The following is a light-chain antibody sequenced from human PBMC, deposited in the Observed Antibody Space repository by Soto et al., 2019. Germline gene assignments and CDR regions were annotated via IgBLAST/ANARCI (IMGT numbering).Light chain of an antibody. CDR1: QSVSSY. V-gene: IGKV3-11*01. CDR3: QQGGNWPVT. Sequence: EIALTQSPATLSLSPGERATLSCRASQSVSSYLAWYQQKPGQAPRLLIFDASNRATGIPARFSGSGSGTDFTLTISSREPDDFAVYYCQQGGNWPVTFGQGTRLEIK. J-gene: IGKJ5*01. CDR2: DAS.